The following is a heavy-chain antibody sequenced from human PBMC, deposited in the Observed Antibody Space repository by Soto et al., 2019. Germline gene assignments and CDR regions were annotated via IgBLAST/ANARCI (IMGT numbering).Heavy chain of an antibody. V-gene: IGHV1-69*13. Sequence: ASVKVSCKAPGGTFSSYAISWVRQAPGQGLEWMGGIIPIFGTANYAQKFQGRVTITADESTSTAYMELSSLRSEDTAVYYCARDRITIFGVVNNWFDPWGQGTLVTVSS. J-gene: IGHJ5*02. D-gene: IGHD3-3*01. CDR3: ARDRITIFGVVNNWFDP. CDR1: GGTFSSYA. CDR2: IIPIFGTA.